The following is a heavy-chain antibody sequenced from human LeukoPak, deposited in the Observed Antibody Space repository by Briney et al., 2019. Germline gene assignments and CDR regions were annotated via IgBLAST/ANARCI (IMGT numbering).Heavy chain of an antibody. J-gene: IGHJ3*02. D-gene: IGHD6-25*01. CDR3: ARSTYNSGGRAFDI. CDR2: IHSSGSS. Sequence: PSETLSLTCTVSGDSTSTYYWSWIRQPAGKGLEWLGRIHSSGSSNYNPSLKGRVTMSVDTSKNQFSLNLTSVTAADTAVYYCARSTYNSGGRAFDIWGQGTMVTVSS. V-gene: IGHV4-4*07. CDR1: GDSTSTYY.